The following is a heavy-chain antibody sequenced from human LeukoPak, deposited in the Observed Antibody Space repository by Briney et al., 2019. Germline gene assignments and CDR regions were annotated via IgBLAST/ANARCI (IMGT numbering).Heavy chain of an antibody. CDR2: INSDGSST. J-gene: IGHJ6*02. CDR3: ARISSSSWSYYYCGMDV. D-gene: IGHD6-13*01. V-gene: IGHV3-74*01. Sequence: GGSLRLSCAASGFTFSSYWMHWGRQAPGEGRVWVSRINSDGSSTSYADSVKGRFPNSRDNAKNTLYLQMNSLRAEDTAVYYCARISSSSWSYYYCGMDVWGQGTTVTVSS. CDR1: GFTFSSYW.